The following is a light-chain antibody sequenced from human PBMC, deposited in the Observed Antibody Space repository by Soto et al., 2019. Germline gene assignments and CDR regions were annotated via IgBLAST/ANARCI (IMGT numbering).Light chain of an antibody. V-gene: IGKV3-15*01. J-gene: IGKJ4*01. CDR1: QSVSSN. CDR2: GIS. CDR3: QQYNNWPLT. Sequence: EIVMTQFPATLSVSPGERATLSCRASQSVSSNLAWFQQKPGQAPRVLIYGISTRATGIPARFSGSGSETEFTLTISSLQSEDCAVYYCQQYNNWPLTFGGGTKVEIK.